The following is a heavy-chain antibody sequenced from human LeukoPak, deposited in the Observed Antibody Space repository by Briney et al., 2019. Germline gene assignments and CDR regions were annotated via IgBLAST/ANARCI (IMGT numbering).Heavy chain of an antibody. CDR1: GGTFSSYA. J-gene: IGHJ4*02. Sequence: SVKVSCKASGGTFSSYAISWVRQAPGQGLEWMGRVIPILGIANYAQKFQGRVTITADKSTSTAYMELSSLRSEDTAVYYCARDNYYDSSGYYYPNYFDYWGQGTLVTVSS. CDR3: ARDNYYDSSGYYYPNYFDY. V-gene: IGHV1-69*04. D-gene: IGHD3-22*01. CDR2: VIPILGIA.